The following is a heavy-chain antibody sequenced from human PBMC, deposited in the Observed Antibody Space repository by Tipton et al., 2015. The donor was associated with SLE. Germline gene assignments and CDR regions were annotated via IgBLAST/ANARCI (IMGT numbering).Heavy chain of an antibody. CDR1: GGSISSGGYS. CDR2: IYHSGST. J-gene: IGHJ4*02. CDR3: VGGEGAYDQYDFDS. V-gene: IGHV4-30-2*02. D-gene: IGHD5-12*01. Sequence: TLSLTCAVSGGSISSGGYSGSWIRQPPGKGLEWIGYIYHSGSTYYNPSLKSRVAISVDTSKNQFSLRLSSVTAADTAVYYCVGGEGAYDQYDFDSWGQGTLVMVSS.